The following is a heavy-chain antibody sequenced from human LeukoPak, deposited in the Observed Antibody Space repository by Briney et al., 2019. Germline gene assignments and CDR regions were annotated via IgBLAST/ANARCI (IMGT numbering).Heavy chain of an antibody. D-gene: IGHD1-26*01. CDR1: GYSFTSYW. Sequence: GESLKISCKGSGYSFTSYWIGWVRQMPGKGLEWMGIIYPGDSDTRYSPSFQGQVTISADKSISTAYLQWSSLKASDTAMYYCARLIVGATTLYYFDYWGQGTLVTASS. CDR2: IYPGDSDT. J-gene: IGHJ4*02. CDR3: ARLIVGATTLYYFDY. V-gene: IGHV5-51*01.